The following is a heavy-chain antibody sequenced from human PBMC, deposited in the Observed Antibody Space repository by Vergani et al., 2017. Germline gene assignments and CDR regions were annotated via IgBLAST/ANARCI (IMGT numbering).Heavy chain of an antibody. Sequence: QVQLVQSGAEVKKPGASVKVSCKASGYTFTNYNINWVRLATGQGLEWMGWMNPNSGNSGYAQKFQGRLTFTRNTSISTAYMEMSSLRSEDTAVYYCARGSGSSWYGAYYYYGMDVWGQGTTVTVSS. CDR2: MNPNSGNS. CDR1: GYTFTNYN. V-gene: IGHV1-8*03. D-gene: IGHD6-13*01. J-gene: IGHJ6*02. CDR3: ARGSGSSWYGAYYYYGMDV.